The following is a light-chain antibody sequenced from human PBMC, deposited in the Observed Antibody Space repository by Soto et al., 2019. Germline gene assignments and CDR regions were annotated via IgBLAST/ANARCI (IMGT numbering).Light chain of an antibody. J-gene: IGKJ4*01. CDR3: QQRTNSRLT. Sequence: EIVLTQSPATLSLSPGERATLSCRASQSVGSYLTWYQQKPGQAPRLLIYDTSNRATGIPARFSGSGSGTDFTLTISSLEPEDFAVYFCQQRTNSRLTFGGGTKVEIK. CDR1: QSVGSY. V-gene: IGKV3-11*01. CDR2: DTS.